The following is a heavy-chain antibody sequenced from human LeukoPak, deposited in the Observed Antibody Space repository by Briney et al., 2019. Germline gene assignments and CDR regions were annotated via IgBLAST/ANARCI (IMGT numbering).Heavy chain of an antibody. CDR1: GFTFDDYG. Sequence: GGSLRLSCAASGFTFDDYGMSWVRQAPGKGLEWVSGINWNGGSTGYADSVKGRFTISRDNAKNSLFLQMNSLRAEDTAVYYCAKHQSQYSGYELNDAFDIWGQGTMVTVSS. CDR2: INWNGGST. J-gene: IGHJ3*02. V-gene: IGHV3-20*04. D-gene: IGHD5-12*01. CDR3: AKHQSQYSGYELNDAFDI.